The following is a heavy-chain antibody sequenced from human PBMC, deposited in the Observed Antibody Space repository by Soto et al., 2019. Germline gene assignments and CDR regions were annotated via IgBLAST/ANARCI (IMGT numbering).Heavy chain of an antibody. CDR2: IKQDGSEK. CDR3: AASPDYGPQFDF. J-gene: IGHJ4*02. V-gene: IGHV3-7*01. D-gene: IGHD4-17*01. CDR1: GFTFSSEW. Sequence: GGSLRLSCAASGFTFSSEWINWVRQAPGKGLEWVANIKQDGSEKYYVDSVKGRFTISKDSAENSVYLQMHSLRAEDTAVYYCAASPDYGPQFDFWGQGSLVTVSS.